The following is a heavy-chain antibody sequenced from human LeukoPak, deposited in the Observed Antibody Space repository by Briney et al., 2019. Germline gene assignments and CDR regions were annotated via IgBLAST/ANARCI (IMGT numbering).Heavy chain of an antibody. J-gene: IGHJ4*02. D-gene: IGHD6-19*01. V-gene: IGHV4-61*02. CDR1: GDSITSGRYF. CDR2: IYTSGST. CDR3: ARDRSVVVAGRGVFDF. Sequence: SETLSLTCVVSGDSITSGRYFWSWIRQPAGKGLEWIGRIYTSGSTNYNPSLGSRITISLDTSKNQFSLKLNSVTAADTAVYYCARDRSVVVAGRGVFDFWARGSWSPSPQ.